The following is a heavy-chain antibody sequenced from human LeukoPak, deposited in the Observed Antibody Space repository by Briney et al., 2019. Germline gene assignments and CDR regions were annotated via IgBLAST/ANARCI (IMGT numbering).Heavy chain of an antibody. CDR2: SHYSAGT. Sequence: SETLSLTYTVSGGSITSYFWNWIRQPPGEGLEWIGYSHYSAGTDYNPSLKSRVTISLDTSKNQISLKLSSVTAADTAVYYCARFYGSGSRYFDSWGQGTLVTVSS. CDR3: ARFYGSGSRYFDS. D-gene: IGHD3-10*01. CDR1: GGSITSYF. V-gene: IGHV4-59*08. J-gene: IGHJ4*02.